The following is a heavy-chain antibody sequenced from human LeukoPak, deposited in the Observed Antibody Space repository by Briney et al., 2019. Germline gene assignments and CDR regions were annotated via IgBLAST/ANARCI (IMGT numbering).Heavy chain of an antibody. CDR3: VRWGTVAYGMDV. CDR1: GFSFSRYW. V-gene: IGHV3-74*01. J-gene: IGHJ6*02. CDR2: INTDGSSP. Sequence: GGSLRLSCAASGFSFSRYWMHWVRQAPGKGLVWVSRINTDGSSPSYADSVKGRFTISRDNAKNTLYLQMNSLRAEDTAVYYCVRWGTVAYGMDVWGQGTTVTVSS. D-gene: IGHD2-15*01.